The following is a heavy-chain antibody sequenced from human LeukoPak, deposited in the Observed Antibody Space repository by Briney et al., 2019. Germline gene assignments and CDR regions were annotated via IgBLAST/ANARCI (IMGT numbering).Heavy chain of an antibody. Sequence: SETLSLTCTVSDGSISTSSYHWARIRQPPGKGLEWIGSIYYGGDTYYTPSLKSRVTISVETSKNQFSVKLSSATAADTALYYCARQFGSFGQGYFDYWGQGTLVTVSS. CDR2: IYYGGDT. V-gene: IGHV4-39*01. D-gene: IGHD5-18*01. CDR1: DGSISTSSYH. CDR3: ARQFGSFGQGYFDY. J-gene: IGHJ4*02.